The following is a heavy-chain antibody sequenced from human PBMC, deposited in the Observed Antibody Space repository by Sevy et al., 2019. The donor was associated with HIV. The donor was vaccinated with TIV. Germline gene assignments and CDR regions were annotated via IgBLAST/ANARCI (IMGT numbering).Heavy chain of an antibody. Sequence: ASVKVSCKASGYTFTSYGISWVRQAPGQGLEWMGWISAYNGNTNYAQKLQGRVTMTTDKSTSTAYMELRSLRSDDTAVYYCARALNYEYSWGSYRSFDYWGQGTLVTVSS. CDR3: ARALNYEYSWGSYRSFDY. J-gene: IGHJ4*02. V-gene: IGHV1-18*01. CDR1: GYTFTSYG. CDR2: ISAYNGNT. D-gene: IGHD3-16*02.